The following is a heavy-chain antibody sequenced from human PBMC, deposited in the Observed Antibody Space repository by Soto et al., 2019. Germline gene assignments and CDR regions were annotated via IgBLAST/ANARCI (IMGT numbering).Heavy chain of an antibody. D-gene: IGHD3-16*01. J-gene: IGHJ6*02. CDR2: IKSKTDGWTT. Sequence: EVQLVESGGGLVKPGGSLRLSCAASGFTFSNAWMNWVRQAPGKGLEWVGRIKSKTDGWTTDYAAPVKGRFTISRDVSKDTVYLKMNSLKPEDTAVYYCTTGTCVITFGGVLFYYYGMDVWGQGTTVTVSS. CDR1: GFTFSNAW. CDR3: TTGTCVITFGGVLFYYYGMDV. V-gene: IGHV3-15*07.